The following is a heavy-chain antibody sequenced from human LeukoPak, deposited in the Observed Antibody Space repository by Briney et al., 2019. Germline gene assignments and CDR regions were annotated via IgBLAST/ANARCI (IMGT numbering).Heavy chain of an antibody. Sequence: ASVKVSCKASGYTFTSYGISWVRQAPGQGLEWMGWLSAYNGNTNYAQKLQGRVTMTTDTSTSTAYMELRSLRSDDTAVYYCARRRVDGDYPLRNWYFDLWGRGTLVTVSS. V-gene: IGHV1-18*01. J-gene: IGHJ2*01. CDR3: ARRRVDGDYPLRNWYFDL. CDR1: GYTFTSYG. D-gene: IGHD4-17*01. CDR2: LSAYNGNT.